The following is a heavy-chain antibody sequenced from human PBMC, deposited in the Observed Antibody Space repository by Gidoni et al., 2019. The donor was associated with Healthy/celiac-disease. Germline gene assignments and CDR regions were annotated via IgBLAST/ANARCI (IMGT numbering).Heavy chain of an antibody. Sequence: QLQLQESGSGLVKPSQTLSLTCAVSGGSISSGGYSWSWIRQPPGKVLEWIGYIYHSGSTYYNPSLKSRVTISVDRSKNQFSLKLSSVTAADTAVYYCARTTPLWCKFSSGYYPGWFDPWGQGTLVTVSS. J-gene: IGHJ5*02. D-gene: IGHD3-22*01. V-gene: IGHV4-30-2*01. CDR1: GGSISSGGYS. CDR2: IYHSGST. CDR3: ARTTPLWCKFSSGYYPGWFDP.